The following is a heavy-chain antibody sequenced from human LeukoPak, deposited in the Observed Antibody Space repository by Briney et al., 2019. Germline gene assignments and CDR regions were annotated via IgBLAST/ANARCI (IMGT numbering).Heavy chain of an antibody. CDR3: ARDPNYYDSSGQGIDY. CDR1: GGTFSSYA. Sequence: ASVKVSCKASGGTFSSYAISWVRQAPGQGPEWMGRIIPILGIANYAQKFQGRVTITADKSTSTAYMELSSLRSEDTAVYYCARDPNYYDSSGQGIDYWGQGTLVTVSS. CDR2: IIPILGIA. V-gene: IGHV1-69*04. D-gene: IGHD3-22*01. J-gene: IGHJ4*02.